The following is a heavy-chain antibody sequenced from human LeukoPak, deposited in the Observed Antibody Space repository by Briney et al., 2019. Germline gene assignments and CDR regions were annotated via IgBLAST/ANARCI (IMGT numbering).Heavy chain of an antibody. CDR2: INHSGST. Sequence: SETLSLTCAVYGGSFSTYYWGWIRQPPGKGLEWTGEINHSGSTTYNPSLESRVTISIDTSKNQFSLKLSSVTAADTAVYYCAGYYYGTENYHNHPNFDYWGQGTLVTVSS. D-gene: IGHD3-10*01. V-gene: IGHV4-34*01. CDR1: GGSFSTYY. CDR3: AGYYYGTENYHNHPNFDY. J-gene: IGHJ4*02.